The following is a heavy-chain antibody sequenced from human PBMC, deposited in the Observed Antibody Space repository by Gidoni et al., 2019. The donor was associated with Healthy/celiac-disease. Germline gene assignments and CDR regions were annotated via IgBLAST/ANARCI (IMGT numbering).Heavy chain of an antibody. D-gene: IGHD6-13*01. CDR3: ARDRIAAAGTGRDYYYYGMDV. CDR1: GYTFTGYY. J-gene: IGHJ6*02. Sequence: QVQLVQSGAEVKKPGASVKVSCKASGYTFTGYYMHWVRQAPGQGLAWMGWINPNSGGTNYAQKFQGRVTMTRDTSISTAYMELSRLRSDDTAVYYCARDRIAAAGTGRDYYYYGMDVWGQGTTVTVSS. CDR2: INPNSGGT. V-gene: IGHV1-2*02.